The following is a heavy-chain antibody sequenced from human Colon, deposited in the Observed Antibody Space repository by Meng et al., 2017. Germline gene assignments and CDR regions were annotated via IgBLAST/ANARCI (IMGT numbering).Heavy chain of an antibody. D-gene: IGHD3-22*01. CDR1: AYTFTTYD. CDR3: ARGGYYYDSSGFRAALDY. J-gene: IGHJ4*02. CDR2: MNPDSGDT. Sequence: QGQLVPSGTELKKPGATVQVSCTASAYTFTTYDINWVRQATGQGLERMGWMNPDSGDTGYAQKFQGRLTMTRDASISAAYMELTSLRSEDTAVYYWARGGYYYDSSGFRAALDYWGQGALVTVSS. V-gene: IGHV1-8*01.